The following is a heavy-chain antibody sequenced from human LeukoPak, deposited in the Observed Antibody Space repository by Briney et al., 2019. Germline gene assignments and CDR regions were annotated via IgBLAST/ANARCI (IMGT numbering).Heavy chain of an antibody. D-gene: IGHD6-6*01. V-gene: IGHV4-34*01. J-gene: IGHJ4*02. CDR1: GGSFSGYY. CDR2: INHSGST. Sequence: ASETLSLTCAVYGGSFSGYYWSWIRQPPGKGLEWIGEINHSGSTNYNPSLKSRVTISVDTSKNQFSLKLSSVTAAEPAVYYCASPEYSGRGAVGYWGQGTLVTVS. CDR3: ASPEYSGRGAVGY.